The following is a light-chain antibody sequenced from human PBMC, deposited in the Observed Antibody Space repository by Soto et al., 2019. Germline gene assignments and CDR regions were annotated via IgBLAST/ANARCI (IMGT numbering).Light chain of an antibody. V-gene: IGLV2-14*01. CDR2: EVS. J-gene: IGLJ1*01. CDR3: NSQRSSGTRV. Sequence: QSVLTQPASVSGSPGQSITISCTGTSSDVGGYKHVSWYQHHPGKAPKLMIYEVSNRPSGVSNRFSGSKPGYTASLAISGLQAEDEADYYCNSQRSSGTRVFXTGTKVTVL. CDR1: SSDVGGYKH.